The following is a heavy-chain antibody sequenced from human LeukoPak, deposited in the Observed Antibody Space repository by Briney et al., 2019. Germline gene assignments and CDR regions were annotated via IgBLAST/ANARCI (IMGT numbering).Heavy chain of an antibody. Sequence: GGSLTLLCASSGFIFSSHWVHWVRQAPGKGLEWVSRINGCGTKTNYADSVKGRFIVSRDNARNTLFLQMNSLRDEDTAVYYCARAGPLDYWGQGTLVTVSS. CDR2: INGCGTKT. V-gene: IGHV3-74*01. CDR1: GFIFSSHW. J-gene: IGHJ4*02. CDR3: ARAGPLDY.